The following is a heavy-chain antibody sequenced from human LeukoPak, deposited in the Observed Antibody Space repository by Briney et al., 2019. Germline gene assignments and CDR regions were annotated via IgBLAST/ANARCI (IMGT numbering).Heavy chain of an antibody. CDR3: AKTNWGAFDI. CDR1: GGSISSSY. CDR2: IYYSGNT. D-gene: IGHD7-27*01. J-gene: IGHJ3*02. V-gene: IGHV4-59*03. Sequence: PSETLSLTCTVSGGSISSSYWSWIRQPPGKGLEWIGFIYYSGNTHYSPSLKSRVTISVDTSKNLFSLKLSSVTAADTAVYYCAKTNWGAFDIWGQGTMVTVSS.